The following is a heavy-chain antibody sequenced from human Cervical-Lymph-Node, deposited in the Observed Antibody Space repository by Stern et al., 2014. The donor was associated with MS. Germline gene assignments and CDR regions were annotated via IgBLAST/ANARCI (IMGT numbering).Heavy chain of an antibody. CDR3: AHRDDWQLDFAY. CDR2: IYWDDDT. Sequence: QVTLRESGPPLVIPTQTLTLTCTFSGFSLTTNGVAVGLIRQPPGKALEWLALIYWDDDTRYSPSLKSRLTITKDTSKNQVLLTMTNVEPVDTATYYCAHRDDWQLDFAYWGQGILVTVSS. J-gene: IGHJ4*02. D-gene: IGHD6-6*01. V-gene: IGHV2-5*02. CDR1: GFSLTTNGVA.